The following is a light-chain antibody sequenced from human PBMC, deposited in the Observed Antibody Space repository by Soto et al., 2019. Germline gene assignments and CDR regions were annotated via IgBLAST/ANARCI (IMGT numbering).Light chain of an antibody. V-gene: IGLV2-18*02. Sequence: QSALTQPRSVSGSPGQSVTISCTATGSDVGDSSHVSWYQLHPGKAPKLMIYEVNNRPSGVPDRFSGSKSGNTASLTISGLQAEDEADYYCSSYTSSSTLEVFGGGTKLTVL. CDR3: SSYTSSSTLEV. J-gene: IGLJ3*02. CDR1: GSDVGDSSH. CDR2: EVN.